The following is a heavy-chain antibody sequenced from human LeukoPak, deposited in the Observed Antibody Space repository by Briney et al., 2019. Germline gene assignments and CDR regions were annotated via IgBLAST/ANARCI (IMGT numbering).Heavy chain of an antibody. Sequence: SVKVSCKASGFTFTSSAVQWVRPARGQRLEWIGWIVVGSGNTNYAQKFQERVTITRDMSTSTAYMELSSLRSEDTAVYYCAAPNPYNWNYGDAFDIWGQGTMVTVSS. J-gene: IGHJ3*02. V-gene: IGHV1-58*01. CDR2: IVVGSGNT. CDR1: GFTFTSSA. CDR3: AAPNPYNWNYGDAFDI. D-gene: IGHD1-7*01.